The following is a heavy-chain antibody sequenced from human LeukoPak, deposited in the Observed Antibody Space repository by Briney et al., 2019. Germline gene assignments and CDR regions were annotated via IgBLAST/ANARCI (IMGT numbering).Heavy chain of an antibody. CDR3: ARDIRDSSGYYLDY. CDR1: GFTFGTYA. Sequence: PGTSLRLSCAASGFTFGTYAMHWVRQAPGKGLERVALISYDGNNKYYTDSVKGRFTISRDNSKNTLYLQMNSLRSEDTAVYYCARDIRDSSGYYLDYWGQGALVTVSS. CDR2: ISYDGNNK. D-gene: IGHD3-22*01. V-gene: IGHV3-30*04. J-gene: IGHJ4*02.